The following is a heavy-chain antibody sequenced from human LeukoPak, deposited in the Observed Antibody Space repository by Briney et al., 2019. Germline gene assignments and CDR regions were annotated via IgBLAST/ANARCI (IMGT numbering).Heavy chain of an antibody. CDR3: AETVNTAMVTSPFDY. CDR2: ISGSGGST. V-gene: IGHV3-23*01. J-gene: IGHJ4*02. Sequence: GGSLRLSCAASGFSFTSYAMSWVRQAPGKGLEWVSGISGSGGSTYYADSVKGRFTISRDNSKDTLYLQMNSLRAEDTAVYYCAETVNTAMVTSPFDYWGQGTLVTVSS. D-gene: IGHD5-18*01. CDR1: GFSFTSYA.